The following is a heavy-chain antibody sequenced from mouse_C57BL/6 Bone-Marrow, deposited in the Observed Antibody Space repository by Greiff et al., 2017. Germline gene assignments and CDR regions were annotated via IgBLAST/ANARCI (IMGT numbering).Heavy chain of an antibody. CDR1: GFTFSDYY. J-gene: IGHJ3*01. V-gene: IGHV5-12*01. CDR2: ISNGGGST. D-gene: IGHD2-3*01. Sequence: EVQGVESGGGLVQPGGSLKLSCAASGFTFSDYYMYWVRQTPEKRLEWVAYISNGGGSTYYPDTVKGRFTISRDKAKNTLYLQMSRLKSEDPAMYYCASDGYYGGVAYWGQVTLVTVSA. CDR3: ASDGYYGGVAY.